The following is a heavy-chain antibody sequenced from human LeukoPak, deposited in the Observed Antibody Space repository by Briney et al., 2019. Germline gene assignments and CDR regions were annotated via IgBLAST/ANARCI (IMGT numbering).Heavy chain of an antibody. CDR2: IYTRGST. CDR1: IDSIRSCY. D-gene: IGHD1-26*01. CDR3: ARDGRWEPATGGFDY. V-gene: IGHV4-4*07. J-gene: IGHJ4*02. Sequence: PSETLSLTCTLWIDSIRSCYGSGMLQPAGEALEGIGRIYTRGSTNYNLSRESRGTMSVDKSKNQFSLKLSSVNAADTAVYYCARDGRWEPATGGFDYWGQGTLVTVS.